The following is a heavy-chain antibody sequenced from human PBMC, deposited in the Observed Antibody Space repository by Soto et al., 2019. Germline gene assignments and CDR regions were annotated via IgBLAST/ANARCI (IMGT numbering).Heavy chain of an antibody. CDR2: IYYSGST. J-gene: IGHJ4*02. CDR1: GGSISDFY. Sequence: SETLSLTCTVSGGSISDFYWSRIRQPPGKGLEWIGYIYYSGSTNYNPSLKSRVTISVDTSKNQFSLDLRSMSPADTAVYYCARVGGLAARTFDYWGPGTLVTVSS. D-gene: IGHD6-6*01. V-gene: IGHV4-59*01. CDR3: ARVGGLAARTFDY.